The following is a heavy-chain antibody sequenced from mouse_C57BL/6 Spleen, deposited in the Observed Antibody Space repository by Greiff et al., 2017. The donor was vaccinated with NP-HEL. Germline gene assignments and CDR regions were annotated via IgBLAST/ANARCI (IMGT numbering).Heavy chain of an antibody. CDR1: GYAFTNYL. V-gene: IGHV1-54*01. J-gene: IGHJ2*01. CDR3: ARGEIYDGYYYILRY. Sequence: VQLQQSGAELVRPGTSVKVSCKASGYAFTNYLIEWVKQRPGQGLEWIGVINPGSGGTNYNEKFKGKATLTADKSSSTAYMQLSSLTSEDSAVYFCARGEIYDGYYYILRYWGQGTTLTVSS. D-gene: IGHD2-3*01. CDR2: INPGSGGT.